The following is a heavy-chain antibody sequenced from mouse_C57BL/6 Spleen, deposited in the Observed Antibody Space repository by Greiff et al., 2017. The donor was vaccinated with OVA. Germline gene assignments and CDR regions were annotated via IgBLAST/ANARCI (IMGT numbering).Heavy chain of an antibody. Sequence: VQLQQSGPELVKPGASVKISCKASGYSFTSYYIHWVKQRPGQGLEWIGWIYPGSGNTKYNEKFKGKATLTADTSSSTAYMQLSSLTSEDSAVYYCAREGYSNYEAMDYWGQGTSVTVSS. CDR2: IYPGSGNT. J-gene: IGHJ4*01. V-gene: IGHV1-66*01. CDR3: AREGYSNYEAMDY. D-gene: IGHD2-5*01. CDR1: GYSFTSYY.